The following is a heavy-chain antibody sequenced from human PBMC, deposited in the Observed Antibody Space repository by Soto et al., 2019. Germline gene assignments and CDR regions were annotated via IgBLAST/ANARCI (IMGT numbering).Heavy chain of an antibody. Sequence: GGSLRLSCAASGFTFSSYAMSWVRQAPGKGLEWVSGISWNSGSIGYADSVKGRFTISRDNAKNSLYLQMNSLRAEDTALYYCAKATADFWSGYYFDCWGQGTLVTVSS. J-gene: IGHJ4*02. CDR2: ISWNSGSI. D-gene: IGHD3-3*01. CDR1: GFTFSSYA. CDR3: AKATADFWSGYYFDC. V-gene: IGHV3-9*01.